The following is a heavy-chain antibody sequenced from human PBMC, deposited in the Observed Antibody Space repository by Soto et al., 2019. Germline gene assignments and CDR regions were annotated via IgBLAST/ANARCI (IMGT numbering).Heavy chain of an antibody. CDR3: ARRWGKLFVEPRDDFDS. CDR1: GFTFSSYA. J-gene: IGHJ4*02. D-gene: IGHD2-8*02. Sequence: EAQLLESGGDLVHSGGSLRLSCVASGFTFSSYAMSWVRQAPGKGLEWVSGISGTGDKTYHADSVKGRFTISRDNSKNTLELQMNSLRAEDTAVYYCARRWGKLFVEPRDDFDSWGQGTLVTVSS. V-gene: IGHV3-23*01. CDR2: ISGTGDKT.